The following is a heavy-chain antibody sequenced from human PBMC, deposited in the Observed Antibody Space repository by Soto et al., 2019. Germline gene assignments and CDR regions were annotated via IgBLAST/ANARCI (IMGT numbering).Heavy chain of an antibody. CDR2: INHSGST. V-gene: IGHV4-34*01. J-gene: IGHJ4*02. CDR1: GGSFSGYS. D-gene: IGHD2-8*02. CDR3: ARDKVTGLFDY. Sequence: PSETLSLTCAVYGGSFSGYSWTWIRQPPGTGLEWIGEINHSGSTNYNPSLKSRVTISVDTSKNQSSLKLTSVTAADTAVYYCARDKVTGLFDYWGQGTLVTVSS.